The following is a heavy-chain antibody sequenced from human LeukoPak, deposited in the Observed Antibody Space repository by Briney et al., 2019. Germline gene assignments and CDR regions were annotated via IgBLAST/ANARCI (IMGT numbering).Heavy chain of an antibody. V-gene: IGHV5-51*01. Sequence: GESLKISCKGSGFSFTSYWIGWVRQMPGKGLEWMGIIYPGDSDTRYSPSFQGQVTISADKSISTAYLQWSSLKASVTAMYYCARRIGMATTPFDYWGQGTLVTVSS. CDR2: IYPGDSDT. CDR1: GFSFTSYW. D-gene: IGHD5-24*01. CDR3: ARRIGMATTPFDY. J-gene: IGHJ4*02.